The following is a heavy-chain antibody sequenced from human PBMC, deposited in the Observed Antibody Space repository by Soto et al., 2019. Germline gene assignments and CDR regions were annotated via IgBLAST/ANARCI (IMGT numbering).Heavy chain of an antibody. CDR2: IYYSGST. D-gene: IGHD2-8*01. J-gene: IGHJ4*02. CDR3: ARHPGYTVPTVYATHYFDD. Sequence: QLQLQESGPGLVKPSETLSVTCSVSGDSIGTINYYWGWLRQPPGKGPEWIGSIYYSGSTYYNPSLRGRVTISVDTSKNQFSLRLSSVTAADTAVYYCARHPGYTVPTVYATHYFDDWGQGVLVTVSS. CDR1: GDSIGTINYY. V-gene: IGHV4-39*01.